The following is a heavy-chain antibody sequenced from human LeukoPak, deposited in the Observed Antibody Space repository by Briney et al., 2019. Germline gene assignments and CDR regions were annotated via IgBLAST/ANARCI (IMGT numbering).Heavy chain of an antibody. D-gene: IGHD2-15*01. J-gene: IGHJ5*02. CDR2: INESGAT. Sequence: SETLSLTCSVYGGSFNDYDWSWVRQAPGRGLQWIGEINESGATNCDPSLKSRVTMSIDTSKNQFSLKLSSVTAADTAVYYCARGWVAASYNWFDPWGQGTLVTVSS. V-gene: IGHV4-34*01. CDR1: GGSFNDYD. CDR3: ARGWVAASYNWFDP.